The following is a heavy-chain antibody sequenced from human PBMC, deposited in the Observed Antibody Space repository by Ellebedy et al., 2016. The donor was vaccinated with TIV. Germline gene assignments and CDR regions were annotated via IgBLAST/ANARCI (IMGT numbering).Heavy chain of an antibody. CDR2: GYT. J-gene: IGHJ4*02. CDR3: AKGSFPFGDKSERIYSFQY. D-gene: IGHD3-10*01. CDR1: GFIVSTNH. V-gene: IGHV3-53*04. Sequence: PGGSLRLFCTASGFIVSTNHMSWVRQAPGKGLEWVGGYTNYADSVKGRFTISTHNYRNTLYLQMTNLRTEDTAVYYCAKGSFPFGDKSERIYSFQYWGQGTLVTVSS.